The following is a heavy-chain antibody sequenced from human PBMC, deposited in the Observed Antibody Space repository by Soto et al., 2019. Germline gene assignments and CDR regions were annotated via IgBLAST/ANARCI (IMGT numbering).Heavy chain of an antibody. J-gene: IGHJ4*02. D-gene: IGHD6-19*01. CDR2: IWSDGSQK. Sequence: QVQLVESGGGVVQPGRSLRLSCAASGFTFSFYGMHWVRQAPGKGLEWVAIIWSDGSQKYYADSVKGPFTSSRDNSKNRVHLQMDGLRVDDTAVYYCARWGVGGGGYEQVGDYWGQGTLVIVSS. V-gene: IGHV3-33*01. CDR3: ARWGVGGGGYEQVGDY. CDR1: GFTFSFYG.